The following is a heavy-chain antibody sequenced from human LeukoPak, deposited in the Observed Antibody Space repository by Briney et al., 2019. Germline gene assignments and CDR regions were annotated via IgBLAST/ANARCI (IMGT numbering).Heavy chain of an antibody. Sequence: QSGGSLRLSCAASGFTFSSYEMNWVRQAPGKGLEWVSYISSSGSTIYYADSVKGRFTISRDNAKNSLYLQMNSLRAEDTAVYYCARDRGGLGYCSSTSCGYAFDIWGQGTMVTVSS. CDR2: ISSSGSTI. V-gene: IGHV3-48*03. CDR1: GFTFSSYE. CDR3: ARDRGGLGYCSSTSCGYAFDI. J-gene: IGHJ3*02. D-gene: IGHD2-2*01.